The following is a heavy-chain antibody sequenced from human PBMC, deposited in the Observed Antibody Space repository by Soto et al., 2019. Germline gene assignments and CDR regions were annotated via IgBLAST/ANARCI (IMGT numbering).Heavy chain of an antibody. Sequence: QVQLVQSGAEVKKPGSSVKVSCKASGGTFSNYALTWVRQAPGQGLEWVGQIIPVYGTAKYAQKFQGRVTLTADESTSTAYMEVSSLRSEDTAVYYCASVTGGWWGYFDYWGQGTLVTVSS. CDR3: ASVTGGWWGYFDY. J-gene: IGHJ4*02. V-gene: IGHV1-69*12. CDR1: GGTFSNYA. D-gene: IGHD6-19*01. CDR2: IIPVYGTA.